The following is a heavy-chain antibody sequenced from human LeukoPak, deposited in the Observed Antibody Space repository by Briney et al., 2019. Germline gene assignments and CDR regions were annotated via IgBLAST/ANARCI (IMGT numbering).Heavy chain of an antibody. CDR1: GGPCDDYY. Sequence: SETLSLTCDVYGGPCDDYYCSWIRQPPGKGLEWIGEIHPHGIFYYNSSLMSRVTISIDTSKSRFSLRLTSVTAADTAFYYCARGRDRSKAGDLWGQGSLVTVSS. J-gene: IGHJ5*02. CDR2: IHPHGIF. D-gene: IGHD5-24*01. CDR3: ARGRDRSKAGDL. V-gene: IGHV4-34*01.